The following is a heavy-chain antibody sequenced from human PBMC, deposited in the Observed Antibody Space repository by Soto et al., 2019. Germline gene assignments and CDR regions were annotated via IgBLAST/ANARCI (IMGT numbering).Heavy chain of an antibody. V-gene: IGHV1-69*12. CDR3: ASLIAAAGPPHSPRYYYGMDV. Sequence: QVQLVQSGAEVKKPGSSVKVSCTAAGGTFSSYAISWVRQAPGQGLEWMGGIIPIFGTADYAQKFQGRVTITADESTSTAYMELSSLRSEDTAVYYCASLIAAAGPPHSPRYYYGMDVWGQGTTVTVSS. D-gene: IGHD6-13*01. CDR2: IIPIFGTA. CDR1: GGTFSSYA. J-gene: IGHJ6*02.